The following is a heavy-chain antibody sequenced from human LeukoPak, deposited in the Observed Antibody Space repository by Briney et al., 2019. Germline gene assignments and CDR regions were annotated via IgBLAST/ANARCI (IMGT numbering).Heavy chain of an antibody. CDR1: GGSISSYY. Sequence: SETLSLTCTVSGGSISSYYWSWIRQPPGKGLEWIGYIYYSGSTKYNPSLQSRVTISVDTSKNQFSLKLSSVTAADTAVYYCATDRIAFNYWGQGTLVTVSS. CDR3: ATDRIAFNY. V-gene: IGHV4-59*12. D-gene: IGHD2-21*01. CDR2: IYYSGST. J-gene: IGHJ4*02.